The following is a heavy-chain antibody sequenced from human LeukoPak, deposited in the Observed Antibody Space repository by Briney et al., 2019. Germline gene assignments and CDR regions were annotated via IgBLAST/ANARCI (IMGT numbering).Heavy chain of an antibody. D-gene: IGHD2-8*01. Sequence: GGSLRLSCAASGYTYSSYAMTWVRRSPGKGLECVSTLSGSGNSRYYADSVQGRFTISRDNFKNTLYLQMNSLRVEDTAVYYCARDVNGGYWGQGTLVTVSS. J-gene: IGHJ4*02. CDR3: ARDVNGGY. CDR1: GYTYSSYA. V-gene: IGHV3-23*01. CDR2: LSGSGNSR.